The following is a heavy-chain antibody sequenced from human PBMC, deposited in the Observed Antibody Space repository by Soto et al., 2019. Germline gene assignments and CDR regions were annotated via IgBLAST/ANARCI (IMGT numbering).Heavy chain of an antibody. D-gene: IGHD2-8*01. CDR1: GFSLSTTGVG. Sequence: QITLKESGPPLVKPTQTLTLTCTFSGFSLSTTGVGVGWIRQPPGKALEWLALLYWNDDKRYSPSLKSRLTIPKDTSKVQVVLTMADVDPADTATYYFAHRLKNGGGRFDPWGQGTLGTVSS. V-gene: IGHV2-5*01. CDR2: LYWNDDK. J-gene: IGHJ5*02. CDR3: AHRLKNGGGRFDP.